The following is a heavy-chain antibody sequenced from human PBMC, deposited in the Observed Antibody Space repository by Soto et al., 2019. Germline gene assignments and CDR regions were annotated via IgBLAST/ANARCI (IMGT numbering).Heavy chain of an antibody. Sequence: PSETLSLTCTVSGGSIXSSSYYWGWIRQPQGKGLEWIGSIYYSGSTYYNPSLKSRVTISVDTSKNQFSLKLSSVTAADTAVYYCARLARTVVVVAATRLGPHYYYMDVWGKGTTVTVSS. D-gene: IGHD2-15*01. CDR2: IYYSGST. CDR1: GGSIXSSSYY. V-gene: IGHV4-39*01. CDR3: ARLARTVVVVAATRLGPHYYYMDV. J-gene: IGHJ6*03.